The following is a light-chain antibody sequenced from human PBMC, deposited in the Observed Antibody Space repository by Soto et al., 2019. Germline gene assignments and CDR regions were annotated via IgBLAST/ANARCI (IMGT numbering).Light chain of an antibody. CDR2: SNN. Sequence: QSVLTQPPSASGTPGQRVAISCSGSSSNIGSNTVNWYQQLPGTAPKLLIYSNNQRPSGVPDRFSASKSGTSASLAISGLQSEDEADYYCAAWDDGLNGSWVFGGGTKVTGL. CDR3: AAWDDGLNGSWV. CDR1: SSNIGSNT. J-gene: IGLJ3*02. V-gene: IGLV1-44*01.